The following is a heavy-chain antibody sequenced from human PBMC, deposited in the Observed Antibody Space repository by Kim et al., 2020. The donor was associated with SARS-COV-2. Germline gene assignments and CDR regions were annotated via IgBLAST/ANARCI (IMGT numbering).Heavy chain of an antibody. CDR2: VSYSGST. CDR3: TRSNVRPFGD. Sequence: SETLSLTCTVSGGSITSSSYRWGWIRQPPGRGLEWIGYVSYSGSTYYNPSLKSRLTISVDRSKSQFFLNLTSVTAADTALYFCTRSNVRPFGDWGPGALV. CDR1: GGSITSSSYR. V-gene: IGHV4-39*01. J-gene: IGHJ4*02.